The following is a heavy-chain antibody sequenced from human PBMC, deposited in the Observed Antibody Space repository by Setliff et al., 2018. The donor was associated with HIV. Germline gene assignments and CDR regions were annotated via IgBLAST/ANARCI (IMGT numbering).Heavy chain of an antibody. CDR3: ARIASVAGSYYYYMDV. V-gene: IGHV4-4*07. Sequence: SETLSLTCTVSGGSISSYYWSWIRRPAGKGLEWIGRIYTSGTTNYKPSLNSRVTMSVDTSKNQFSLKLYSATAADTAVYYCARIASVAGSYYYYMDVWGKGTTVTVSS. CDR2: IYTSGTT. CDR1: GGSISSYY. J-gene: IGHJ6*03. D-gene: IGHD2-21*01.